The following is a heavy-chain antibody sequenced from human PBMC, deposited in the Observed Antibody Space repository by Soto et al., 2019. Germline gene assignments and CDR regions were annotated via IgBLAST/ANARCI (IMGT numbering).Heavy chain of an antibody. J-gene: IGHJ4*02. CDR2: ISFDGSNT. CDR1: GFTFSTYA. CDR3: ARGGASSWLKDY. D-gene: IGHD6-13*01. Sequence: GGSLRLSCAASGFTFSTYASHWVRQAPGKGLEWVAIISFDGSNTYYADSVKGRFTISRDNSKNTLYLQMNSLRVEDTAVYYCARGGASSWLKDYWGQGTLVTVSS. V-gene: IGHV3-30-3*01.